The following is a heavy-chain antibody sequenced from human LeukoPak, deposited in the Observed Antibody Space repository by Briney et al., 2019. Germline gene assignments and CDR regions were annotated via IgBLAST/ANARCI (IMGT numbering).Heavy chain of an antibody. CDR1: GFTFSTYW. V-gene: IGHV3-74*03. J-gene: IGHJ4*02. CDR3: TGLDY. CDR2: INEDGSSS. Sequence: PGGSLRLSCAASGFTFSTYWMYWVRQAPGKGPVWVSFINEDGSSSKYADSVKGRFTISRNNAKNTLYLQMNSLSAEDTAIYYCTGLDYWGQGTPVTVSS.